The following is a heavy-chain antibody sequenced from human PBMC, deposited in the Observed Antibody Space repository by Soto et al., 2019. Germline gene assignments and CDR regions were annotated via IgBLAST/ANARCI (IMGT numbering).Heavy chain of an antibody. V-gene: IGHV1-69*01. CDR2: IIPIFGTA. Sequence: QVQLVQSGAEVKKPGSSVKVSCKASGGTFSSYAISWVRQAPGQGLEWMGGIIPIFGTANYAKKFQGRVTITADESTSTADMELSSLRSEDTAVYYCASAVHYYDSSGYYYVRAFDIWGQGTMVTVSS. D-gene: IGHD3-22*01. CDR3: ASAVHYYDSSGYYYVRAFDI. J-gene: IGHJ3*02. CDR1: GGTFSSYA.